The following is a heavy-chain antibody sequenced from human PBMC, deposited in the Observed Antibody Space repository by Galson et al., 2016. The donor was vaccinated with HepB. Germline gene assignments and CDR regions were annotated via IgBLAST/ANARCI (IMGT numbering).Heavy chain of an antibody. V-gene: IGHV3-30*03. D-gene: IGHD6-19*01. CDR3: VRHLFNVGWQPPDF. CDR1: GFTFSDYA. Sequence: SLRLSCAASGFTFSDYALHWVRQPPDRGLEWVAVISPNGGRIHYSNSVEGRFTISRDNSQNTLSLQMHSLRLEDSALHYCVRHLFNVGWQPPDFWGRGTLVTVS. CDR2: ISPNGGRI. J-gene: IGHJ4*02.